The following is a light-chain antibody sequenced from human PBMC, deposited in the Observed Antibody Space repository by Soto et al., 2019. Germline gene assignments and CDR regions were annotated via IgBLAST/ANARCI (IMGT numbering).Light chain of an antibody. CDR3: QQYVSAPRFT. Sequence: EIVLPQSPGTLSLSPGERATLSCRASESVSSSYLAWYQQKPGQAPRLLIYGASSRATGIPDRFSGSGSGTDVTFSISSVLSDDCAGDYSQQYVSAPRFTFGPGTNVDIK. CDR2: GAS. CDR1: ESVSSSY. J-gene: IGKJ3*01. V-gene: IGKV3-20*01.